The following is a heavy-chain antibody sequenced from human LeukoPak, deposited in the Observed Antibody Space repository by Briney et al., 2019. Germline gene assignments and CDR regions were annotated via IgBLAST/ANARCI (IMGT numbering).Heavy chain of an antibody. V-gene: IGHV4-59*08. CDR3: ARRGPYYYEGSMNWYFDL. Sequence: SETLSLTCTVSGGSISSYYWSWIRQPPGKGLEWIGYIYYSGSTNYHPSLKRRVTISVDTSKNQFSLKLSSVTAADTAVYYCARRGPYYYEGSMNWYFDLSGRGTLVTVSS. J-gene: IGHJ2*01. CDR2: IYYSGST. D-gene: IGHD3-10*01. CDR1: GGSISSYY.